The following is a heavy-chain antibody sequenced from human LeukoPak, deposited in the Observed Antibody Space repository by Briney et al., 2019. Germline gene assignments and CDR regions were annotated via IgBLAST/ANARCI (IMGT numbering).Heavy chain of an antibody. V-gene: IGHV4-34*01. J-gene: IGHJ5*02. CDR1: GGSFSGYY. Sequence: SEILSLTCAVYGGSFSGYYWSWIRQPPGKGLEWIGEINHSGSTNYNPSLKSRVTISVDTSKNQFSLKLSSVTAADTAVYYCARGGGNPERGGWIQLWRNWFDPWGQGTLVTVSS. CDR3: ARGGGNPERGGWIQLWRNWFDP. D-gene: IGHD5-18*01. CDR2: INHSGST.